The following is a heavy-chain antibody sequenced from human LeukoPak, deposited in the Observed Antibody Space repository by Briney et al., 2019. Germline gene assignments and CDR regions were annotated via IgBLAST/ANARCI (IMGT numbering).Heavy chain of an antibody. Sequence: PGGSLRLSCAASGFTFSSYSMNWVRQAPGKGLEWVSYISSSSTIYYADSVKGRFTISRDDSKNTLYLHMTSLRAEDTAVYYCTNSDDYGDYWGQGTLVTVSS. J-gene: IGHJ4*02. V-gene: IGHV3-48*01. CDR3: TNSDDYGDY. CDR2: ISSSSTI. CDR1: GFTFSSYS.